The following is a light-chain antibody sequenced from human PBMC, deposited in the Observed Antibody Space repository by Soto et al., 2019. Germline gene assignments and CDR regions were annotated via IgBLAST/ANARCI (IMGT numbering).Light chain of an antibody. CDR1: QSISSW. Sequence: DIQMPQSPSTLSASVGDRVTITCRASQSISSWLAWYQQKTGKAPKLLIYDASSLESGVPSRFSGSGSGTEFTLTISSLQPDYFATYYCQQYNSYLTFGGGTKVEIK. CDR2: DAS. CDR3: QQYNSYLT. J-gene: IGKJ4*01. V-gene: IGKV1-5*01.